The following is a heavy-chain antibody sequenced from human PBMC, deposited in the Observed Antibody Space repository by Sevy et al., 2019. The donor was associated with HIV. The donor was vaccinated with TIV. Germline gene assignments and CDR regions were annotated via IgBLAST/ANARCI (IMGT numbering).Heavy chain of an antibody. CDR1: GGTFNRYA. V-gene: IGHV1-69*13. J-gene: IGHJ5*02. CDR3: ARLTVAGLGGWFDP. Sequence: ASVKVSCKASGGTFNRYASSWVRQAPGHGLEWLGGIIPIFGTTNYAQTFQGRVTITADESTSTACMEVSSLRSEDTAVYYCARLTVAGLGGWFDPWGHGTLVTVSS. CDR2: IIPIFGTT. D-gene: IGHD6-19*01.